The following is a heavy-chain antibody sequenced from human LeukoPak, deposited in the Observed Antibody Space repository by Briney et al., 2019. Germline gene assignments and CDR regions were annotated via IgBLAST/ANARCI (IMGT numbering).Heavy chain of an antibody. Sequence: ASVKVSCKASGYTSTSYGISWVRQAPGQGLEWMGWISGYNGNTKYAQKFQGRVTMTTDTSTSTAYMELRSLRSDDTAVYYCARGRGVVVAAATQYWFDPWGQGTLVTVSS. J-gene: IGHJ5*02. V-gene: IGHV1-18*01. CDR2: ISGYNGNT. CDR1: GYTSTSYG. D-gene: IGHD2-15*01. CDR3: ARGRGVVVAAATQYWFDP.